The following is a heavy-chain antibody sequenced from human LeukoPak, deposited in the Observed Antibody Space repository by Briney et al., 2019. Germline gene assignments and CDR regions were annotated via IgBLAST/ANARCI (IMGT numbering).Heavy chain of an antibody. Sequence: ASVKVSCKASGYTFTSYDINWVRQAIGQGLEWMGWMNPNSGNTGYAQKFQGRVTMTRNTSISTAYMELSSLRSEDTAVYYCARGRSHRYYYGSGSYLVGYWGQGTLVTVSS. CDR2: MNPNSGNT. CDR3: ARGRSHRYYYGSGSYLVGY. V-gene: IGHV1-8*01. CDR1: GYTFTSYD. D-gene: IGHD3-10*01. J-gene: IGHJ4*02.